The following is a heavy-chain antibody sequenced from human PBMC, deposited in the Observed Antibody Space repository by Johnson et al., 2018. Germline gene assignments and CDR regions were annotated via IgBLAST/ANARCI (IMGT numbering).Heavy chain of an antibody. Sequence: QVQLVQSGGGVVQPGRSLRVSCTASGFTFSSYAMHWVRQAPGKGLEWVAVISDDGSNKFYAESVKGRFTISRDNSKNRGDLQMHSLKIEDTAVFYCARAQGGDYVAEYFQHWGQGTLVTVSS. V-gene: IGHV3-30-3*01. CDR2: ISDDGSNK. CDR3: ARAQGGDYVAEYFQH. J-gene: IGHJ1*01. CDR1: GFTFSSYA. D-gene: IGHD4-17*01.